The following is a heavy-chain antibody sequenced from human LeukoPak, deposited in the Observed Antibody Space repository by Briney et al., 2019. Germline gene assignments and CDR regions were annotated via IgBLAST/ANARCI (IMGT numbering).Heavy chain of an antibody. CDR2: INHSGST. CDR1: GGSFSGYY. CDR3: ARSRPYYGIDY. J-gene: IGHJ4*02. Sequence: SETLSLTCAVYGGSFSGYYWSWIRQPPGKGLEWIGEINHSGSTNYNPSHKSRVTISVDTSKNQFSLKLSSVTAADTAVYYCARSRPYYGIDYWGQGTLVTVSS. D-gene: IGHD3-10*01. V-gene: IGHV4-34*01.